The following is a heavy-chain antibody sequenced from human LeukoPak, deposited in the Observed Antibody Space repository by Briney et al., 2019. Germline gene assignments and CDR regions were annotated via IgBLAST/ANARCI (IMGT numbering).Heavy chain of an antibody. V-gene: IGHV3-53*01. Sequence: TGGSLRLSCAASGFTVSSTYMSWVRQAPGQGLEWVSLIYSSGSTFYADSVQGRFTVSGDNSKNTLYLQMNSLRAEDTAMYYCARDSSSFPNYFDFWGQGTLVTVSS. CDR2: IYSSGST. CDR3: ARDSSSFPNYFDF. CDR1: GFTVSSTY. J-gene: IGHJ4*02. D-gene: IGHD3-3*02.